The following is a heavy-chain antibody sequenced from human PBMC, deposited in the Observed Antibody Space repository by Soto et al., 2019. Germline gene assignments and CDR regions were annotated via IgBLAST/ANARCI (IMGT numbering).Heavy chain of an antibody. V-gene: IGHV4-31*03. CDR2: IYYSGST. J-gene: IGHJ4*02. Sequence: SETLSLTCTVSGGSISSGGYYWSWIRQHPGKGLEWIGYIYYSGSTYYNPSLKSRVTISVDTSKNQFSLKLSSVTAADTAVYYCARVAYGSGSCYNSVDYWGQGTLVTVSS. CDR3: ARVAYGSGSCYNSVDY. D-gene: IGHD3-10*01. CDR1: GGSISSGGYY.